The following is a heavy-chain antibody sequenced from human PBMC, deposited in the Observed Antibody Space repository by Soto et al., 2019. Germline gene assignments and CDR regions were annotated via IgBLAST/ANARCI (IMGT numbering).Heavy chain of an antibody. V-gene: IGHV1-8*01. J-gene: IGHJ5*02. CDR1: GYTFTNYD. CDR2: MNPNSGNT. CDR3: ASMAKDYRLNWFDP. D-gene: IGHD4-17*01. Sequence: QVQVVQSGAEVKKPGASVKVSCKASGYTFTNYDINWVRQAAGQGLEWMGWMNPNSGNTGYSQKFQGRLTLTRNTSDSTAYMELSSLRSDDTAVYYCASMAKDYRLNWFDPWGQGTLVTVAS.